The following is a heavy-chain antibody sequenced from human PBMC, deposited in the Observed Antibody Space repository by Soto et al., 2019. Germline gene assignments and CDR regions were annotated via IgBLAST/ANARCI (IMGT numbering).Heavy chain of an antibody. V-gene: IGHV3-53*01. CDR3: ARVRECSGGSGYPHFDY. D-gene: IGHD2-15*01. J-gene: IGHJ4*02. CDR2: IYSGGST. CDR1: GFTVSSNY. Sequence: EVQLVESGGGLIQPGGSLRLSCAASGFTVSSNYMSWVRQAPGKGLEWVSVIYSGGSTYYADSVKGRFTISRDNSKNTLYLQMNSLRAEDTAVYYCARVRECSGGSGYPHFDYWGQGTLVTVSS.